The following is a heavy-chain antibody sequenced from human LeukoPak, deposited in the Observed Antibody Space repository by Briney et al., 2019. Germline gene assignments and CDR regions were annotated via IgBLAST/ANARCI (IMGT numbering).Heavy chain of an antibody. CDR3: ARDQGFIVVVPAAITVRSVPYGMNV. CDR2: ISSSSSTI. CDR1: GFTFSSYS. V-gene: IGHV3-48*02. J-gene: IGHJ6*02. Sequence: GGSLRLSCAASGFTFSSYSMNWVRQAPGKGLEWVSYISSSSSTIYYADSVKGRFTISRDNAKNSLYLQMNSLRDEDTAVYYCARDQGFIVVVPAAITVRSVPYGMNVWGQGTTVTVSS. D-gene: IGHD2-2*02.